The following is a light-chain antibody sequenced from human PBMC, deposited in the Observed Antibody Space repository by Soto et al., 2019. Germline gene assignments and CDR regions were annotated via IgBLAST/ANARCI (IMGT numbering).Light chain of an antibody. CDR3: QQYSVWPLT. J-gene: IGKJ4*01. CDR1: QSVSNN. Sequence: EIVLTQSPATLSVSPGERAALSCRASQSVSNNLAWYQQKPGQPPRLLIFGASTRATGIPARFSGSGSEAEFALTISTIQSEAFAVYYCQQYSVWPLTFGGGTKVDIK. V-gene: IGKV3D-15*01. CDR2: GAS.